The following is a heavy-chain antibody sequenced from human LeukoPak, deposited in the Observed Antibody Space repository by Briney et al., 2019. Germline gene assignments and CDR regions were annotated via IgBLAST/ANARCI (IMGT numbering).Heavy chain of an antibody. J-gene: IGHJ4*02. CDR2: ISYSGRDK. D-gene: IGHD1-1*01. CDR3: ARERTDQLLLDF. V-gene: IGHV3-21*01. Sequence: PGGSLRLSCAASGSTFSTYAMNWVRQEAGKGLEWVSSISYSGRDKFYADSVKGRFTISRDNAKNSLYLEMNNLRAEDTAVFYCARERTDQLLLDFWGQGALVTVSS. CDR1: GSTFSTYA.